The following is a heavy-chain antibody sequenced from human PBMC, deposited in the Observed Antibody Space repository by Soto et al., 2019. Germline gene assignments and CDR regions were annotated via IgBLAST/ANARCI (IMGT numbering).Heavy chain of an antibody. D-gene: IGHD3-3*01. Sequence: KASETLSLTCTVSGGSISSRSYYWGWIRQPPGKGLEWIGFISYSGTTHYSASLRSRVSISVDTSKNQFSLKLSSVTAADTAVYYCARSVGVVIPLPYYWGQGTLVTVSS. CDR1: GGSISSRSYY. CDR2: ISYSGTT. V-gene: IGHV4-31*03. J-gene: IGHJ4*02. CDR3: ARSVGVVIPLPYY.